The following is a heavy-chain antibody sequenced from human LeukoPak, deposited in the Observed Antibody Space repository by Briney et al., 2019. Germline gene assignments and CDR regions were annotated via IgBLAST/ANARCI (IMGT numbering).Heavy chain of an antibody. J-gene: IGHJ4*02. CDR2: ISAYNGNT. V-gene: IGHV1-18*04. CDR1: GYTFTSYG. CDR3: ARVRDGRPPDY. D-gene: IGHD5-24*01. Sequence: ASVMVSCKTSGYTFTSYGISWVRQAPGERLEWMGWISAYNGNTNYAQKLQGRVTMTTDTSTSTAYMELRSLRSDDTAVYYCARVRDGRPPDYWGQGTLVTVSS.